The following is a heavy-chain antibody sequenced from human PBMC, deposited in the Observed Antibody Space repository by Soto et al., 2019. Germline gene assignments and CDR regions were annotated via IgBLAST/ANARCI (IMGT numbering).Heavy chain of an antibody. CDR1: GYTFTSYG. Sequence: QVQLVQSGAEVKKHGASVKVSCKASGYTFTSYGIRWVRQAPGQGLEWMGWISAYNGNTNYAQKRQGRVTMTTDTSTSTAYMELRSLRSDDTAVYYCARLGGYCISTSCYLWYFDLWGRGTLVTVSS. D-gene: IGHD2-2*01. CDR3: ARLGGYCISTSCYLWYFDL. V-gene: IGHV1-18*01. CDR2: ISAYNGNT. J-gene: IGHJ2*01.